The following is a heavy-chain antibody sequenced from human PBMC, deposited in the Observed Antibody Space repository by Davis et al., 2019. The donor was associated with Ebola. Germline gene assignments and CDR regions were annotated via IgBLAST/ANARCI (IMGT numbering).Heavy chain of an antibody. CDR3: ARAAGPADY. Sequence: SETLSLTCAVYGGSFSGYYWSWIRQPPGKGLEWIGEINQSGSTNYNPSLKSRVTISVDTSKNQFSLKLSSVTAADTAVYYCARAAGPADYWGQGTLVTVSS. J-gene: IGHJ4*02. V-gene: IGHV4-34*01. D-gene: IGHD1-14*01. CDR1: GGSFSGYY. CDR2: INQSGST.